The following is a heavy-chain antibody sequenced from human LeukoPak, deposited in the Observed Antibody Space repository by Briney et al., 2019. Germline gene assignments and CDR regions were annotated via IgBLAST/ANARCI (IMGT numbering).Heavy chain of an antibody. J-gene: IGHJ4*02. Sequence: GGSLRLSCAASGFTVSTNYMSWVHQAPGKGLEWVSVIYSGGSTYYADSVKGRFTISRDNSKNTLYLQMNSLRAEDTAVYYCARGSGGSYYMNYWGQGTLVTVSS. D-gene: IGHD1-26*01. CDR2: IYSGGST. V-gene: IGHV3-53*01. CDR3: ARGSGGSYYMNY. CDR1: GFTVSTNY.